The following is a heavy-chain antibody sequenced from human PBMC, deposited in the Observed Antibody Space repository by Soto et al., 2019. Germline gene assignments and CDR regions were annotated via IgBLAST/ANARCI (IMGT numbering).Heavy chain of an antibody. D-gene: IGHD6-6*01. CDR2: ISYDGSNK. J-gene: IGHJ4*02. CDR3: ANEYSSSSGVLDY. Sequence: GGSLRLSCAASGFTFSSYGMHWVRQAPGKGLEWVAVISYDGSNKYYADSVKGRFTISRDNSKNTLYLQMNSLRAEDTAVYYCANEYSSSSGVLDYWGQGTLVTVSS. V-gene: IGHV3-30*18. CDR1: GFTFSSYG.